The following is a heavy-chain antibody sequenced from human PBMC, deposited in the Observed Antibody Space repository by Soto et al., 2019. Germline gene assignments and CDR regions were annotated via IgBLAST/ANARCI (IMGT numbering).Heavy chain of an antibody. CDR2: ISGGSNYI. CDR3: ASVRGYSNDRFDY. V-gene: IGHV3-21*01. Sequence: EVQLVESGGGLVKPGGSLRLSCAASGFTFNTYIMHWVRQAPGKGLEWVSSISGGSNYIYYADSVKGRFTISRDNAKNSLYLQMNSLRAEDTAVYYCASVRGYSNDRFDYWGQQALITVSS. J-gene: IGHJ4*02. CDR1: GFTFNTYI. D-gene: IGHD5-18*01.